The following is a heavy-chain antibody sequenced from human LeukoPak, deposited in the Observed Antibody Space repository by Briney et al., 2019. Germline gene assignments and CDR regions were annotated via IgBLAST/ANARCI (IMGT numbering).Heavy chain of an antibody. J-gene: IGHJ4*02. CDR3: ARDGGLGDYVWGSYRYTGFRNFDY. D-gene: IGHD3-16*02. Sequence: GGSLRLSCAASGFTFSSYSMNGVRQAPGKGLGWVSYISSSSSTIYYADSVKGRFTISRDNAKNSLYLQMNSLRDEDTAVYYCARDGGLGDYVWGSYRYTGFRNFDYWGQGTLVTVSS. V-gene: IGHV3-48*02. CDR2: ISSSSSTI. CDR1: GFTFSSYS.